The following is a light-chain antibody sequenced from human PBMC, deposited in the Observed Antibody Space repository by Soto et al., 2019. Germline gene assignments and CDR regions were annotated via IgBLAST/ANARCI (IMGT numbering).Light chain of an antibody. V-gene: IGKV1-39*01. CDR1: QSISTF. Sequence: DIQMTQSPSSLSASEGDRVTITCRASQSISTFLNWYQQKPGKAPKLLVYDASSLQSGVPSRFSGSGSGTDFTLTISSLQPEDFESYYCQQSYSTPRTFGQGNKVEIK. CDR3: QQSYSTPRT. J-gene: IGKJ1*01. CDR2: DAS.